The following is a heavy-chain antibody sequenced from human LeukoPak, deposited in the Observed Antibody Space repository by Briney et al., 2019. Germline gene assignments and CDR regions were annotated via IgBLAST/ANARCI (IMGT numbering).Heavy chain of an antibody. D-gene: IGHD5-18*01. Sequence: PQTLSLTCTVSAGSITSSSYYWGWTGQPPGKGLEWIGSSYYSGSTYYNPSLKSRVSISVATSKNQFSLKLSSVTAADTAVYYCARPVTPNWFDPWGQGTLVTVSS. CDR1: AGSITSSSYY. J-gene: IGHJ5*02. CDR2: SYYSGST. CDR3: ARPVTPNWFDP. V-gene: IGHV4-39*01.